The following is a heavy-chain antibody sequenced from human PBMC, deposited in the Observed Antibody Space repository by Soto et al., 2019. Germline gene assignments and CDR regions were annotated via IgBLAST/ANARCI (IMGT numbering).Heavy chain of an antibody. J-gene: IGHJ4*02. CDR3: ARDHRYSSSFFDS. CDR2: ISAYNGNT. D-gene: IGHD6-6*01. CDR1: GYAFSDHG. Sequence: QVRLVLSGDELKKPGASMKVSCKASGYAFSDHGISWVRQAPGQVLEWIGWISAYNGNTNYAQKFQGRVTVTTDASTTTAYMEVRSLTSDDTAVYSCARDHRYSSSFFDSWSQGTLITVSS. V-gene: IGHV1-18*04.